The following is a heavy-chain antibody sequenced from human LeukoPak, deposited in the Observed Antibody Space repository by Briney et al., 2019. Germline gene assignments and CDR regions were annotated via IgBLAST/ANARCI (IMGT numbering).Heavy chain of an antibody. CDR3: ARSRVGFGELLWDPFDY. CDR1: GYTFTGYY. V-gene: IGHV1-2*02. D-gene: IGHD3-10*01. CDR2: INPNSGGT. J-gene: IGHJ4*02. Sequence: GASVKVSCKASGYTFTGYYMHWVRQAPGQGLEWMGWINPNSGGTNYAQKFQGRVTMTRDTSISTAYMELSRLRSDDTAVYYCARSRVGFGELLWDPFDYWGQGTLVTVSS.